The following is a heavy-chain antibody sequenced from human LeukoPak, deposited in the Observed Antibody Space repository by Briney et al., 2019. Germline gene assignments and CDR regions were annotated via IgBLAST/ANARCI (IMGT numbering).Heavy chain of an antibody. CDR3: ARQMTTLPPGRTFNI. D-gene: IGHD3-16*01. Sequence: SETLSLTCSVSGDSFSGYYWPWIRQPPGKGLEWIGNVYYSGGASYNPSLKSRLTISVDSSKYQFSLKLDSVTAADTAIYYCARQMTTLPPGRTFNIWGQGTMVIVSS. CDR1: GDSFSGYY. CDR2: VYYSGGA. V-gene: IGHV4-59*01. J-gene: IGHJ3*02.